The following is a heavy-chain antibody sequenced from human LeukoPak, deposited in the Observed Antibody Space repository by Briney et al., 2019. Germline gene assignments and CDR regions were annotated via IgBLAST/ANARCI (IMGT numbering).Heavy chain of an antibody. V-gene: IGHV1-2*02. J-gene: IGHJ4*02. CDR2: INPNSGGT. CDR3: ARLEGATRAFDY. CDR1: GYTFTGYY. Sequence: ASVKVSCKASGYTFTGYYMHWVRQAPGQGLEWMGWINPNSGGTNYAQKFQGRVTMTRDTSISTAYMELSRLRSDDTAVYYCARLEGATRAFDYWGQGTLVTVSS. D-gene: IGHD1-26*01.